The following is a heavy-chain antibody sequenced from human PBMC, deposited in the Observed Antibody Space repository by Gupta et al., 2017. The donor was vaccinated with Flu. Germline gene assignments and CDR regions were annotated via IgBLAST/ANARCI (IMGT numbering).Heavy chain of an antibody. CDR3: AKVYSGPQNRDGYYYYYGMDV. D-gene: IGHD1-26*01. Sequence: EIQMLESGGGLVQPGGSLRLSCAASGLTFGSYAMSWVRHTPGKGLEWVSTISGGGRYTYYADSVKGRFTISRDNSKNTLYLQMNSLRAEDTALYYCAKVYSGPQNRDGYYYYYGMDVWGQGTTVTVSS. CDR2: ISGGGRYT. V-gene: IGHV3-23*01. J-gene: IGHJ6*02. CDR1: GLTFGSYA.